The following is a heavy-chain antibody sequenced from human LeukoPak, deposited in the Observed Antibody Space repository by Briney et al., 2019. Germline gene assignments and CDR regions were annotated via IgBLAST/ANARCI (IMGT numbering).Heavy chain of an antibody. CDR2: INPNSGGT. CDR1: GYTFTGYY. J-gene: IGHJ4*02. V-gene: IGHV1-2*02. CDR3: ARDTVVPAAIFAADSGSY. Sequence: GASVKVSCKASGYTFTGYYMHWVRQAPGQGLEWMGWINPNSGGTNYAQKFQGRVTMTRDTSISTAYMELSRLRSDDTAVYYCARDTVVPAAIFAADSGSYWGQGTLVTVSS. D-gene: IGHD2-2*01.